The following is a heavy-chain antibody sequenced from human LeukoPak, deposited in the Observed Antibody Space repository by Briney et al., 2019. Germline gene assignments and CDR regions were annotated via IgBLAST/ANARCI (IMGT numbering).Heavy chain of an antibody. Sequence: GGSLRLSCAASGFTFSSYTMNWVRQAPRKGLEWVSSISSSGRYIYNADSMRGRFTLSRDNAKKSLYLQMNSLRAEDTAVYYCARHVSGYNWNYLHWFDPWGQGTLVTVSS. D-gene: IGHD1-7*01. J-gene: IGHJ5*02. CDR1: GFTFSSYT. CDR3: ARHVSGYNWNYLHWFDP. V-gene: IGHV3-21*01. CDR2: ISSSGRYI.